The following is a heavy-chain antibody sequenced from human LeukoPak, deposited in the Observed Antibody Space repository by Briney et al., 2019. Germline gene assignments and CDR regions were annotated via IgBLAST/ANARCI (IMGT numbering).Heavy chain of an antibody. D-gene: IGHD2-15*01. J-gene: IGHJ6*02. CDR2: IFPGDSDI. CDR3: VRHGLKGCSGGRCFTSFYYYGPDV. Sequence: GASLKISCKGSGSRFIDYWIGWVRQMPGKGVEGMGIIFPGDSDINYSPSFQGQVTISADNSISTAYLQWSSLKASDTAMYYCVRHGLKGCSGGRCFTSFYYYGPDVWGQGSTVTVSS. V-gene: IGHV5-51*01. CDR1: GSRFIDYW.